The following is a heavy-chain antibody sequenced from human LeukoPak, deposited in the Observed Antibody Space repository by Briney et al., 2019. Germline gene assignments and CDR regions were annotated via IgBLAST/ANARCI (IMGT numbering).Heavy chain of an antibody. V-gene: IGHV5-51*01. CDR3: ASFIRGYLDVTGRTFDI. CDR1: GYSFTNYW. J-gene: IGHJ3*02. CDR2: IYPGDSDT. Sequence: GESLKISCKGSGYSFTNYWIGWVRQMAGQGLEWMGIIYPGDSDTRYSPSFQGQVTISADKSISTAYLQWSSLKASDTAMYYCASFIRGYLDVTGRTFDIWGQGTVVTVSS. D-gene: IGHD1-1*01.